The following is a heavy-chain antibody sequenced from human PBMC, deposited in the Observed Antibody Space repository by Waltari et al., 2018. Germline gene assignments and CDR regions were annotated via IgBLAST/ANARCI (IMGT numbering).Heavy chain of an antibody. CDR1: GFTFSSYS. Sequence: VQLVESGGGLIKPGGSLRLSCAASGFTFSSYSLNWVRQAPGKGLEGVAVISNDGSNKYYADSVKGRFTISRDNSKNTLYLQMNSLRAEDTAVYYCARGDYYDSSGSLGAGEAFDIWGQGTMVTVSS. CDR2: ISNDGSNK. V-gene: IGHV3-30*03. D-gene: IGHD3-22*01. J-gene: IGHJ3*02. CDR3: ARGDYYDSSGSLGAGEAFDI.